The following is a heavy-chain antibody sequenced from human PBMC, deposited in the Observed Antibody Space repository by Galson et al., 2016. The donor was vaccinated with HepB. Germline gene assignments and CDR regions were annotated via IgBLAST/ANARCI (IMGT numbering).Heavy chain of an antibody. Sequence: SETLSLTCTVSTGSIGDFYWPWIRQPPGKGLEWIAYVHSSGSTSYNPSLKSRVTISVDTSKNQFSLNLNSVTAADTAVYYCAREWSAFDFWGQGTMVTVSP. V-gene: IGHV4-59*12. D-gene: IGHD2-15*01. CDR1: TGSIGDFY. CDR3: AREWSAFDF. J-gene: IGHJ3*01. CDR2: VHSSGST.